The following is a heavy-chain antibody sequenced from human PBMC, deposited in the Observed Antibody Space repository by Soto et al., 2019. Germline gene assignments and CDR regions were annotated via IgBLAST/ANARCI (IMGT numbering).Heavy chain of an antibody. CDR2: IYYSGST. Sequence: ASETLSLTCTVSGGSISSYYWSWIRQPPGKGLEWIGYIYYSGSTNYNPSLKSRVTISVDTSKNQFSLKLSSVTAADTAVYYCASHYYGDDAFDIWGQGTMVTVSS. CDR1: GGSISSYY. V-gene: IGHV4-59*08. CDR3: ASHYYGDDAFDI. D-gene: IGHD4-17*01. J-gene: IGHJ3*02.